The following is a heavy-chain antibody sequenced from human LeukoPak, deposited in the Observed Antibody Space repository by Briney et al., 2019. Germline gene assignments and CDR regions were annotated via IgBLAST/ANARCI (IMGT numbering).Heavy chain of an antibody. D-gene: IGHD2-15*01. CDR1: GFTFSDYY. Sequence: GGSLRLSCAASGFTFSDYYMSWIRQAPGKGLEWVAFIRSDGSNKYYADSVKGRFTISRDNAKNSLYLQMNSLRPEDTAVYYCARANLLGFDYWGQGTLLTVSS. CDR2: IRSDGSNK. V-gene: IGHV3-30*02. CDR3: ARANLLGFDY. J-gene: IGHJ4*02.